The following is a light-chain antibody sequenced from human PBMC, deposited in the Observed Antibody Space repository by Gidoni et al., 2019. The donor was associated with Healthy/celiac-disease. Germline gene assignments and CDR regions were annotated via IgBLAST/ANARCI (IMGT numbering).Light chain of an antibody. CDR2: AAS. J-gene: IGKJ1*01. CDR3: QKYTSAPRA. V-gene: IGKV1-27*01. Sequence: DIQRTQSPSSLSASVGDRVTITCRASQGISNYLAWYQQKPGKVPKLLIYAASTLQSGVPSRFSGSVSGTYFTLTISSLQPEDVATYYCQKYTSAPRAFGQXTKVEIK. CDR1: QGISNY.